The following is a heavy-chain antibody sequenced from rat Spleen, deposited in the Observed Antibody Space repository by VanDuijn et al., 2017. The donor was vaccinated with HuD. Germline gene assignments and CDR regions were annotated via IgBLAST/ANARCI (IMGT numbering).Heavy chain of an antibody. Sequence: EVQLVESDGGLVQPGRSLKLSCAASGFTFSDYYMAWVRQAPTKGLEWVATISYDGSSTYYRDSVKGRFTISRDNAKNTLYLQMDSLRSEDTATYYCAQWNSRYFTYWGQGVMVTVSS. D-gene: IGHD4-4*01. V-gene: IGHV5-29*01. CDR2: ISYDGSST. CDR3: AQWNSRYFTY. J-gene: IGHJ2*01. CDR1: GFTFSDYY.